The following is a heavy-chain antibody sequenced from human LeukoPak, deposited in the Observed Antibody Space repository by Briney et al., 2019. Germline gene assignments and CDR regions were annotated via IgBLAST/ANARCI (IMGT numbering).Heavy chain of an antibody. V-gene: IGHV1-2*02. Sequence: ASVKVSCKASGYTFTGYYMHWVRQAPGQGLEWMGWINPNSGGTNYAQKFQGRVTMTRDTSISTAYMELSRLRSDDTAVYYCARLMYSSSWYPPTGYGMDVWGQGTTVTVSS. CDR1: GYTFTGYY. CDR2: INPNSGGT. CDR3: ARLMYSSSWYPPTGYGMDV. D-gene: IGHD6-13*01. J-gene: IGHJ6*02.